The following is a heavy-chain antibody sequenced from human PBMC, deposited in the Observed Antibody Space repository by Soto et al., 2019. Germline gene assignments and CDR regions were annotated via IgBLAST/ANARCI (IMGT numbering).Heavy chain of an antibody. J-gene: IGHJ4*02. CDR3: AAIRLGELSSIDY. V-gene: IGHV1-69*12. CDR1: GATFSNYA. D-gene: IGHD3-16*02. CDR2: IIPLFATA. Sequence: QVQLVQSGTEVKKPGSSVKVSCTASGATFSNYAISWVRQAPGQGLEGMGGIIPLFATADYAQNFQGRVAITADGSTRTAYMELNSLTSEDTAVYYCAAIRLGELSSIDYWGQGTLVTVSS.